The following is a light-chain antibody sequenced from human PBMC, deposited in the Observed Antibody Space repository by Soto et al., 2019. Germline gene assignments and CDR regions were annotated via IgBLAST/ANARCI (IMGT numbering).Light chain of an antibody. CDR1: QSISSSY. Sequence: EIVLTQSPGTLSLSPGERGTLSCRASQSISSSYLAWYQQKPGQAPRLLIYGASRRATGIADRFSGSGSGTDFTLTISRLDPEDFAVYYCQQYGGSPWTFGQRTKVEIK. CDR2: GAS. V-gene: IGKV3-20*01. J-gene: IGKJ1*01. CDR3: QQYGGSPWT.